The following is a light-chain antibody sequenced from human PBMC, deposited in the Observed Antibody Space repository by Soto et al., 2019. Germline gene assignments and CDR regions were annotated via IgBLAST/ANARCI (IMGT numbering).Light chain of an antibody. CDR3: CSYGGSITYV. V-gene: IGLV2-23*01. Sequence: QSVLTQPASVSGSPGQSITISCTGSSXDVRSYNLVSWYQQHPGKAPKLMIYEGIKRPSGVSNRFSGSKSGNTASLTISGLQAEDEADYYCCSYGGSITYVFGTGTKVTVL. CDR2: EGI. CDR1: SXDVRSYNL. J-gene: IGLJ1*01.